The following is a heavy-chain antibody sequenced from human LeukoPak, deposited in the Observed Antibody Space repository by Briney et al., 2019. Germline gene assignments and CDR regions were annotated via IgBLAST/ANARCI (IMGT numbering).Heavy chain of an antibody. CDR1: GGSVSSGSYY. CDR3: ARGLTSSGYAFGI. J-gene: IGHJ3*02. CDR2: FFYSGST. Sequence: PSETLSLTCTVSGGSVSSGSYYWSWIRQPPGKGLEWIGYFFYSGSTNYNPSLKSRVTISVDTSKNQFSLRLTSVTAADTAVYYCARGLTSSGYAFGIWGQGTMVTVSS. D-gene: IGHD6-19*01. V-gene: IGHV4-61*01.